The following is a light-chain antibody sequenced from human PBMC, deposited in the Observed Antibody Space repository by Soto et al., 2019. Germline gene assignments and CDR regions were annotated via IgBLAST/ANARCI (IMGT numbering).Light chain of an antibody. Sequence: DIVLPPSPATISFAPFEISRLSFRASQLVISYLAWYQQKPGQAPRLLIYNTSKRATGIPARFSGSGSGTDLTLTISSLEPEDFAVYYCQQRSDSLTCGGGTTVDIK. J-gene: IGKJ4*01. CDR2: NTS. V-gene: IGKV3-11*01. CDR3: QQRSDSLT. CDR1: QLVISY.